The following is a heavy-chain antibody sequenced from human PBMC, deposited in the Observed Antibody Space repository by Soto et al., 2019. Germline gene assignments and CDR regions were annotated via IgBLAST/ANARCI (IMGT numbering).Heavy chain of an antibody. CDR3: ARDGSYDFWSGRTIEGYYYYGMDV. V-gene: IGHV3-48*02. J-gene: IGHJ6*02. CDR1: GCTFSSYS. Sequence: XGSLRLSCASSGCTFSSYSMNWVRQAPGKGLEWVSYISSSSSTIYYADSVKGRFTISRDNAKNSLYLQMNSLRDEDTAVYYCARDGSYDFWSGRTIEGYYYYGMDVWGQGTTVTVSS. D-gene: IGHD3-3*01. CDR2: ISSSSSTI.